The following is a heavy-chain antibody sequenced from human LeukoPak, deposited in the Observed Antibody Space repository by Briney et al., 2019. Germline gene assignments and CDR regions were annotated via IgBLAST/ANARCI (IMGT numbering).Heavy chain of an antibody. CDR2: ISGSGGST. D-gene: IGHD3-3*01. J-gene: IGHJ4*02. CDR1: GFAFSNHA. V-gene: IGHV3-23*01. CDR3: AKAALGYDFWSGYYPDY. Sequence: GGSLRLSCAASGFAFSNHAMSWVRQAPGKGLEWVSAISGSGGSTYYADSVKGRFTISRDNSKNTVYLQMNSLRAEDTAVYYCAKAALGYDFWSGYYPDYWGQGTLVTVSS.